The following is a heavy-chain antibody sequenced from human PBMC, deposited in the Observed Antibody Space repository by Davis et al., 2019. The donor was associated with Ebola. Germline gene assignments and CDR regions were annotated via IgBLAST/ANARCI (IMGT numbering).Heavy chain of an antibody. V-gene: IGHV3-21*04. Sequence: GGSLRLSCAASGFTFSGSAMHWVRQASGKGLEWVSSISGSSTYIYYADSVKGRFTISRDNAENSLYLQMNSLRAEDTAVYYCAKDRSTSTSTVTADYWGQGTLVTVSS. CDR1: GFTFSGSA. CDR2: ISGSSTYI. CDR3: AKDRSTSTSTVTADY. D-gene: IGHD4-17*01. J-gene: IGHJ4*02.